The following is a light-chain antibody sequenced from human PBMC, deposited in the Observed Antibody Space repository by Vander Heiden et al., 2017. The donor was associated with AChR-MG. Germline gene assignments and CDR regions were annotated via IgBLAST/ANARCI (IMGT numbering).Light chain of an antibody. J-gene: IGLJ2*01. CDR1: SRDVGGYDY. CDR2: SVT. Sequence: QSALTQPHPVSGSPGQSVTTSCARTSRDVGGYDYVSWYQQHPGKAPRLIVYSVTQRPSGVPDRFSGSKSGNTASLTIAGLQTEDESDFYCSSFSCSVGYSVLFGGGTRLTVL. V-gene: IGLV2-11*01. CDR3: SSFSCSVGYSVL.